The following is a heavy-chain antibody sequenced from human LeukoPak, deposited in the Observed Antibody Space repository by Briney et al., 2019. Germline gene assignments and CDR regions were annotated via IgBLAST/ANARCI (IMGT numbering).Heavy chain of an antibody. CDR3: AKDIQLST. D-gene: IGHD5-24*01. V-gene: IGHV3-23*01. CDR1: GFTFSSYA. J-gene: IGHJ3*01. CDR2: LSGSGGST. Sequence: PGGSLRLSCAASGFTFSSYAMSWVRQAPGKGLEWVSALSGSGGSTYDADSVKGRFTISRDNSKNTVYLQMSSLRAEDTAVYYCAKDIQLSTWGLGTRVTVSS.